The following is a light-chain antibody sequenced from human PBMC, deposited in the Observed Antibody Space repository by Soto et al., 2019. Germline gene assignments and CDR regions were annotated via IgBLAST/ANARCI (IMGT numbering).Light chain of an antibody. CDR1: QSVSSY. Sequence: IVLTPAPATLSLSPWERATLSCRASQSVSSYLAWYQQKAGQAPRLLIYEGSNRATGIPTRFSGSGSGTEFTLTISSLQPEDFATYYCQHYHRYSEVFGQGTEVDIK. CDR3: QHYHRYSEV. V-gene: IGKV3-11*01. CDR2: EGS. J-gene: IGKJ1*01.